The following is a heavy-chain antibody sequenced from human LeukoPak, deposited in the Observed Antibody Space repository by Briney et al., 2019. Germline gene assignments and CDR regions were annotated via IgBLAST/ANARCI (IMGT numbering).Heavy chain of an antibody. J-gene: IGHJ6*03. CDR2: INTNTGNP. CDR1: GYTFTSYA. CDR3: ARRPGPITIFGVVITGDYYYYMDV. Sequence: ASVKVSCKASGYTFTSYAMNWVRQAPGQGLEWMGWINTNTGNPTYAQGFTGRFVFSLDTSVSTAYLQISSLKAEDTAVYYCARRPGPITIFGVVITGDYYYYMDVWGKGTTVTVSS. V-gene: IGHV7-4-1*02. D-gene: IGHD3-3*01.